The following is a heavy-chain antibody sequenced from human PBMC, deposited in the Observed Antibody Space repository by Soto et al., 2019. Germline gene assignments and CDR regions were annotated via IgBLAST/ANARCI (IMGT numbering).Heavy chain of an antibody. CDR2: IKHDGSET. CDR1: GFTFSTYW. J-gene: IGHJ4*02. D-gene: IGHD2-15*01. CDR3: ARLPCSPARCYSFEW. Sequence: GGSLRLSCAASGFTFSTYWMTWVRQVPGKGLEWVANIKHDGSETYYVDSVKGRFTVSRDNARNSLHPQMNSLRAEDTAIYYCARLPCSPARCYSFEWWGQGALVTVSS. V-gene: IGHV3-7*03.